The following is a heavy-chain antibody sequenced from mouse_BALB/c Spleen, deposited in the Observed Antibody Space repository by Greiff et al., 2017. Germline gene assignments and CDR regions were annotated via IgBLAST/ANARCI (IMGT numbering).Heavy chain of an antibody. D-gene: IGHD1-1*01. Sequence: EVQLQQSGTVLARPGASVKMSCKASGYTFTSYWMHWVKQRPGQGLEWIGAIYPGNSDTSYNQKFKGKAKLTAVTSTSTAYMELSSLTNEDSAVYDCTRWAYGSSYDYAMDYWGQGTSVTVSS. CDR3: TRWAYGSSYDYAMDY. J-gene: IGHJ4*01. CDR1: GYTFTSYW. CDR2: IYPGNSDT. V-gene: IGHV1-5*01.